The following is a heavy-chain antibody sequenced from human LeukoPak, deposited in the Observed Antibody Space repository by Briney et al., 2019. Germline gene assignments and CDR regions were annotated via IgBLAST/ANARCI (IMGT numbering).Heavy chain of an antibody. CDR3: ARDRRGYGGNSVYYYMDV. D-gene: IGHD4-23*01. CDR1: GGSISSYY. CDR2: IYTSGST. Sequence: PSETLSLTCTVSGGSISSYYWSWIRQPAGKGLEWIGRIYTSGSTNYNPSLKSRVTMSVDTSKNQFSLKLGSVTAVDTAVYYCARDRRGYGGNSVYYYMDVWGKGTTVTVSS. V-gene: IGHV4-4*07. J-gene: IGHJ6*03.